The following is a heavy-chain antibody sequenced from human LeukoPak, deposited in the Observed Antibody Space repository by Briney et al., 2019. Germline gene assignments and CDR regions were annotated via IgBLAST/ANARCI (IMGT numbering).Heavy chain of an antibody. CDR3: ARAQVSGGYFDY. CDR2: IKQDGSEK. J-gene: IGHJ4*02. D-gene: IGHD5/OR15-5a*01. Sequence: PGGSLRLSCAASGFTFSSYWVSWVRQAPGKGLEWVANIKQDGSEKYYVDSVKGRFTISRDNAKNSLYLQMNSLRAEDTAVYYCARAQVSGGYFDYWGQGTLVTVSS. CDR1: GFTFSSYW. V-gene: IGHV3-7*01.